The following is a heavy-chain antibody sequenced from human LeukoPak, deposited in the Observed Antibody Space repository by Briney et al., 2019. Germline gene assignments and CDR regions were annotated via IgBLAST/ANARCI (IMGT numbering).Heavy chain of an antibody. J-gene: IGHJ4*02. Sequence: ASVKVSCKVSGYTLTELSMHWVRQAPGKGLEWMGGFDPEDGETIYGQKFQGRVTMTEDTSTDTAYMELSSLRSEDTAVYYCATLKVHSSGYLFDYWGQGTLVTVSS. D-gene: IGHD3-22*01. V-gene: IGHV1-24*01. CDR2: FDPEDGET. CDR1: GYTLTELS. CDR3: ATLKVHSSGYLFDY.